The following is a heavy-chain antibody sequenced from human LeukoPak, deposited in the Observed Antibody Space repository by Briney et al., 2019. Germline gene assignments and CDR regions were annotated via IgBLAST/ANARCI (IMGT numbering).Heavy chain of an antibody. Sequence: GGSLRLSCAASGFTFSIHGMNWVRQAPGKGPEWVSYIINSGGTVYYTDSVQGRFTISRDNARNSLFLQMNSLRDEDTAVYYCARVDRGVFGMDVWGQGTTVTVSS. J-gene: IGHJ6*02. V-gene: IGHV3-48*02. D-gene: IGHD1-14*01. CDR1: GFTFSIHG. CDR2: IINSGGTV. CDR3: ARVDRGVFGMDV.